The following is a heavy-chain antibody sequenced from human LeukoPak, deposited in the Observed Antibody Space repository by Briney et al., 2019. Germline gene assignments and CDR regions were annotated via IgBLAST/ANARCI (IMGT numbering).Heavy chain of an antibody. J-gene: IGHJ4*02. CDR1: GFTFSSYG. Sequence: GGSLRLSCAASGFTFSSYGMHWVRQAPGKGLEWVAVIWYDGGNKYYADSVEGRYTISRDNSKNTLYLQMNSLRAEDTAVYYCARDGSLLWFGEFQTVFYFDYWGQGTLVTVSS. D-gene: IGHD3-10*01. CDR3: ARDGSLLWFGEFQTVFYFDY. V-gene: IGHV3-33*01. CDR2: IWYDGGNK.